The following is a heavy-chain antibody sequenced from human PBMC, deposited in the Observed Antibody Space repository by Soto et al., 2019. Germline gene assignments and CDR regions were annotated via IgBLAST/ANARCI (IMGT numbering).Heavy chain of an antibody. J-gene: IGHJ4*02. D-gene: IGHD3-22*01. V-gene: IGHV3-30-3*01. CDR3: ARDRVYYYDSSGYYNFDY. CDR2: ISYDGSNQ. Sequence: HVQLVESGGGVVQPGRSLRVSCAASGFTFSNYAMHWVRQAPGKGLEWVAVISYDGSNQFYADSVKGRFTISRDSSKSTLYLQMNNLRDEDTAVYYCARDRVYYYDSSGYYNFDYWGQGTLVTVSS. CDR1: GFTFSNYA.